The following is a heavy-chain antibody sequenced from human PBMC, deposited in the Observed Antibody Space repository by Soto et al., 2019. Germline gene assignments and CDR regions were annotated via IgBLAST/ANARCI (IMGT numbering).Heavy chain of an antibody. Sequence: ASVKVSCKASGYTSTSYGISWVRQSPGQGLEWMGWISAYNGNTNNAQKFQGRVAVTTDTSTSTAYMELMNLRSDDTAVYYCARTSGYSSTDNWFDPWGQGTLVTVSS. CDR2: ISAYNGNT. CDR1: GYTSTSYG. V-gene: IGHV1-18*01. CDR3: ARTSGYSSTDNWFDP. J-gene: IGHJ5*02. D-gene: IGHD6-13*01.